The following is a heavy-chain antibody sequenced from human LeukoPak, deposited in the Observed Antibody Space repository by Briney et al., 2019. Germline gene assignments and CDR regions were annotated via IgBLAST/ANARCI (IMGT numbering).Heavy chain of an antibody. D-gene: IGHD1-26*01. V-gene: IGHV3-30*02. CDR2: IRYDETKT. Sequence: GGSLRLSCAASGFTFSSYGMHWVRQAPAKGREWLAFIRYDETKTFYGDSVKGRFTISRDNSKNTLYLQMNSLRAEDTAVYYCAKSHLPNSYSGTYYCDYWGQGTQVTVSS. J-gene: IGHJ4*02. CDR1: GFTFSSYG. CDR3: AKSHLPNSYSGTYYCDY.